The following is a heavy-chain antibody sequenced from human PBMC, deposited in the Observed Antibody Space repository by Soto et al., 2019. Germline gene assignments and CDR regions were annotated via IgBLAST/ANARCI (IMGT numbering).Heavy chain of an antibody. D-gene: IGHD2-2*01. CDR2: IYYSGST. V-gene: IGHV4-31*03. Sequence: PSETLSLTCTFSGGSISSGGYYLSWIRQHPGKGLEWIGYIYYSGSTYYNPSLKSRVTISVDTSKNQFSLKLSSVTAADTAVYYCARGIGAPAARAKSNYYYYYMDVWGKGTTVTVSS. CDR1: GGSISSGGYY. J-gene: IGHJ6*03. CDR3: ARGIGAPAARAKSNYYYYYMDV.